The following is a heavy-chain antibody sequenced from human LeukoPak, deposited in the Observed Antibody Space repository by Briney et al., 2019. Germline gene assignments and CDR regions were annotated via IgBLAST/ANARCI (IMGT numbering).Heavy chain of an antibody. CDR1: GFTFSSYS. Sequence: GGSLRLSCAASGFTFSSYSMNWVRQAPGKGREWVSSIRSSSSYIYYAHSVKGRFTISRDNAKNSLYLQMNSLRAEDTAVYYCARDPTRDFWSGYYSSRGGTHFDYWGQGTLVTVSS. CDR2: IRSSSSYI. CDR3: ARDPTRDFWSGYYSSRGGTHFDY. V-gene: IGHV3-21*01. D-gene: IGHD3-3*01. J-gene: IGHJ4*02.